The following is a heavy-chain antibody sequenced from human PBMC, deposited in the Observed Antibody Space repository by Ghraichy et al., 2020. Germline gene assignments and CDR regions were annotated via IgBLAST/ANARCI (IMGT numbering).Heavy chain of an antibody. CDR2: IYYSGST. Sequence: SLTCTVSGGSISSYYWNWIRQPPGKGLEWIGYIYYSGSTNYNPSLKSRATISIDTSKNQFSLKLRSVTAADTAVYYCASSRAADTAIVYFDYWGQGTLVTVSS. CDR3: ASSRAADTAIVYFDY. J-gene: IGHJ4*02. D-gene: IGHD5-18*01. V-gene: IGHV4-59*08. CDR1: GGSISSYY.